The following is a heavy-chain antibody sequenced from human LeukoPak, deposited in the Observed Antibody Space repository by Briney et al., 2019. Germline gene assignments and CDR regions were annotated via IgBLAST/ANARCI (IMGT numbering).Heavy chain of an antibody. J-gene: IGHJ4*02. CDR1: GGTFSSYA. CDR2: IIPIFGTA. V-gene: IGHV1-69*05. Sequence: GSSVKVSCKASGGTFSSYAISWVRQAPGQGLEWMGGIIPIFGTANYAQKFQGRVTITTDESTNTAYMELSRLRSEDTAVYYCARDSSGYPIGYFDYWGQGTLVTVSS. CDR3: ARDSSGYPIGYFDY. D-gene: IGHD3-22*01.